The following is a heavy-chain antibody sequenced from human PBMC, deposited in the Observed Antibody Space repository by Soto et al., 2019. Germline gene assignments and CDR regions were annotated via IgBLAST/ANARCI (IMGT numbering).Heavy chain of an antibody. D-gene: IGHD3-22*01. CDR1: GGSISSSSYY. J-gene: IGHJ4*02. CDR3: ARHDRYDSSGYYSSGFDY. V-gene: IGHV4-39*01. CDR2: IYYSGST. Sequence: SETLSLTCTVSGGSISSSSYYWGWIRQPPGKGLEWIGSIYYSGSTYYNPSLKSRVTISVDTSKNQFSLKLSSVTAADTAVYYCARHDRYDSSGYYSSGFDYWGQGTLVTV.